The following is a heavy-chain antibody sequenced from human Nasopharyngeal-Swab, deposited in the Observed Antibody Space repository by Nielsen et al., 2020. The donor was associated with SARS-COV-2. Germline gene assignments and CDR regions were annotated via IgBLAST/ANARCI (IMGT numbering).Heavy chain of an antibody. Sequence: VRQAPGKGLEWVAVISYDGSNKYYADSVKDRFTISRDNSKNTLYLQMNSLRAEDTAVYYCARDPYYSGSYIGYYYYYMDVWGKGTTVTVSS. J-gene: IGHJ6*03. D-gene: IGHD1-26*01. CDR3: ARDPYYSGSYIGYYYYYMDV. V-gene: IGHV3-33*05. CDR2: ISYDGSNK.